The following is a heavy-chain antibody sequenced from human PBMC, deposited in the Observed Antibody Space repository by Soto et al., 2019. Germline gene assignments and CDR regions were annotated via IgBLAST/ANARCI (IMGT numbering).Heavy chain of an antibody. CDR3: AKDYGSGSKSPEDY. V-gene: IGHV3-23*01. J-gene: IGHJ4*02. Sequence: EVQLLESGGGLVQPGGSLRLSCAASGFTFSSYAMSWVRQAPGKGLEWVSAISGSGGSTYYADSVEGRFTISRDNSKNTLYLQMNSLRAEDTAVYYCAKDYGSGSKSPEDYWGQGTLVTVSS. CDR2: ISGSGGST. D-gene: IGHD3-10*01. CDR1: GFTFSSYA.